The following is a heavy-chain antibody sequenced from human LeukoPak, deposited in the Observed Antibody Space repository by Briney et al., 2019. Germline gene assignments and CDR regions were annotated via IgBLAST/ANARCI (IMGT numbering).Heavy chain of an antibody. CDR1: GGSISSGSYY. J-gene: IGHJ4*02. V-gene: IGHV4-61*02. CDR2: IYTSGST. D-gene: IGHD3-22*01. Sequence: SETLSLTCTVSGGSISSGSYYWSWIRQPAGKGLEWIGRIYTSGSTNYNPSLKSRVTISVDTSKNQFSLKLRSVTAADTAVYYCAREPHPDYYDSSGHYFDYWGQGTLVTVSS. CDR3: AREPHPDYYDSSGHYFDY.